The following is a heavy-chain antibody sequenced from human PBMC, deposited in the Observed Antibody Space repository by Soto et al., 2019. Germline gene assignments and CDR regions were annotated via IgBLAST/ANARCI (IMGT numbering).Heavy chain of an antibody. Sequence: QVQLQESGPGLVRPSETLSLTCAVSGASITSTNWWSWVRQPPGEGLEWIGGIFRGGSTNYNRSLKSRVTISVDKSKNQFSLRLTSVTAADTAVYYCARAILANPWFDPWGQGTLVSVYS. V-gene: IGHV4-4*02. D-gene: IGHD2-2*02. J-gene: IGHJ5*02. CDR1: GASITSTNW. CDR3: ARAILANPWFDP. CDR2: IFRGGST.